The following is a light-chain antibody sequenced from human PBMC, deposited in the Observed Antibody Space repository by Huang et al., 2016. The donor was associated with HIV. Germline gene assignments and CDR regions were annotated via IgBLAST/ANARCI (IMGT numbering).Light chain of an antibody. CDR1: QSVSST. V-gene: IGKV3-15*01. J-gene: IGKJ5*01. CDR2: GAS. CDR3: QQYNNWPPIT. Sequence: EIVMTQSPATLSVSPGVRATLSCRASQSVSSTLAWYQQKPGQAPRLRIYGASTRATGIPARFSGSGSGTEFTLTISSLQSEDFAGYFCQQYNNWPPITVGQGTRLEIK.